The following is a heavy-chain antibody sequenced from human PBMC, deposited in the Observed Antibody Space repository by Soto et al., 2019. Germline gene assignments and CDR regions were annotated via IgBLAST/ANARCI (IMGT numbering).Heavy chain of an antibody. Sequence: EAQLVESGGGFVQPGRSLRLSCAGSGFIFDDFAIHWVRQAPGKGLELVSGISWNSDSIGYADSVKGRFTISRDNAKNVLYLQMNSLRVEDTALYYCTKVGGLYDFWSGPLHFDLWGQGTLVTVSS. CDR3: TKVGGLYDFWSGPLHFDL. J-gene: IGHJ4*02. V-gene: IGHV3-9*01. CDR2: ISWNSDSI. CDR1: GFIFDDFA. D-gene: IGHD3-3*01.